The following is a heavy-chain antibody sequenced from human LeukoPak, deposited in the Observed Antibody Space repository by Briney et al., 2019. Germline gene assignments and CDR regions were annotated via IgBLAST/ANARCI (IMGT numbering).Heavy chain of an antibody. Sequence: SETLSLTCAVYGGSFSGYYWSWIRQPPGKGLEWIGEINHSGSTNYNPSLKSRVTISVDTSKNQFSLKLSSVTAADTAVYYCARGGYRYRGAFDIWGQGTMVTVSS. CDR3: ARGGYRYRGAFDI. CDR2: INHSGST. J-gene: IGHJ3*02. V-gene: IGHV4-34*01. CDR1: GGSFSGYY. D-gene: IGHD3-16*02.